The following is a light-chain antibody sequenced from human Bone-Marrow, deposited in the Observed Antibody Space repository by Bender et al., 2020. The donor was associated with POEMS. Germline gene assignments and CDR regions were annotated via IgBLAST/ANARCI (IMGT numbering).Light chain of an antibody. J-gene: IGLJ1*01. CDR2: EDT. V-gene: IGLV3-1*01. Sequence: SYGLTQPPSVSVSPGHTANITCSGDQLGDQYPSWYQLKPGQSPVLVIYEDTKRPSGIPERFSASNSGNTATLTISGTQTMDEADYFCQAWDSGTYVFGTGTSVTVL. CDR3: QAWDSGTYV. CDR1: QLGDQY.